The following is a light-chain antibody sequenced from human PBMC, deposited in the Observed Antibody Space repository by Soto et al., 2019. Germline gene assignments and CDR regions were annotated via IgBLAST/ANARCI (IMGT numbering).Light chain of an antibody. J-gene: IGLJ3*02. CDR1: SGHNGDA. Sequence: QLVLTQPPSASASLGASVKLTCTLSSGHNGDAIAWHQQQPEKGPRSLMKLNSDGSHRKGDGIPDRFSGSSTGAERYLTISSLQYEDEDDYYCQTWSTDIRVFGGGTKLTVL. V-gene: IGLV4-69*01. CDR2: LNSDGSH. CDR3: QTWSTDIRV.